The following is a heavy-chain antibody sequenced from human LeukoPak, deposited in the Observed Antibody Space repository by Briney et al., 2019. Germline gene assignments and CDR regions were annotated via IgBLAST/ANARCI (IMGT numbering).Heavy chain of an antibody. J-gene: IGHJ4*02. V-gene: IGHV3-7*05. CDR3: ARGEVDSNVDY. D-gene: IGHD4-11*01. CDR1: GFIFSGYW. Sequence: GGSLRLSCAASGFIFSGYWMNWVRQAPGKGLEWVANIEQDGSEEYYVDSVKGRFTISRDNAKNSLYLQMNSLRAEDTAVYYCARGEVDSNVDYWGQGTLVTVSS. CDR2: IEQDGSEE.